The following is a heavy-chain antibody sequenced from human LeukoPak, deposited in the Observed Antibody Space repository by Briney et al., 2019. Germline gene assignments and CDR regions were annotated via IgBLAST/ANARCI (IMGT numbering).Heavy chain of an antibody. CDR2: INPNSGGT. CDR1: GYTFTRYY. CDR3: ARRGASYQLLGY. Sequence: ASVKVSCKASGYTFTRYYLHWVRQAPGQGLEWMGWINPNSGGTNYAQKFQGRVTMTRDTSISTAYMELSRLRSDDTAVYYCARRGASYQLLGYWGQGTLVTVSS. V-gene: IGHV1-2*02. J-gene: IGHJ4*02. D-gene: IGHD2-2*01.